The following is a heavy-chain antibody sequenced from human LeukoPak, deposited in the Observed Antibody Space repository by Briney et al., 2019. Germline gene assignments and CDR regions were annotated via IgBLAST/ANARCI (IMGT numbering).Heavy chain of an antibody. Sequence: QPGRSLRLSCAASGFTFSSYGMHWVRQAPGKGLEWVAVIWYDGSNKYYADSVKGRFTISRDNSKNTLYLQMNSLRAEDTAVYYCARVVALMGASYYYGMDVWGQGTTVTVSS. D-gene: IGHD1-26*01. CDR3: ARVVALMGASYYYGMDV. V-gene: IGHV3-33*01. CDR2: IWYDGSNK. J-gene: IGHJ6*02. CDR1: GFTFSSYG.